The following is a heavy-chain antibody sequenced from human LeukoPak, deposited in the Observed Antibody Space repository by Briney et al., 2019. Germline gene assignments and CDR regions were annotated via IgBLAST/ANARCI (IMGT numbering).Heavy chain of an antibody. CDR1: GFTFSSYA. CDR3: AKALRLFGSGSSSNFDY. CDR2: ISGSGGST. D-gene: IGHD3-10*01. J-gene: IGHJ4*02. Sequence: GGSLRLSCAASGFTFSSYAMSWVRQAPGKGLEWVSGISGSGGSTYNADSVKGRFTISRDNSKNTLYLQMNSLRAEDTAVYYSAKALRLFGSGSSSNFDYWGQGTLVTVSS. V-gene: IGHV3-23*01.